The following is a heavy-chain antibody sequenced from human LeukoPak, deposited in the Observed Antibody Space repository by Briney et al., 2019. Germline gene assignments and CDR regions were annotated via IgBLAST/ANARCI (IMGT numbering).Heavy chain of an antibody. J-gene: IGHJ5*02. CDR1: GYTFTDYY. Sequence: GASVKVSCKASGYTFTDYYIHWVRQAPGQELEWMRWINPNSGGTNYAQKFQGRITMTRDTSISTAYMELSRLRSDDTAVYYCARVGATYSGDPWGQGTLVTVSS. V-gene: IGHV1-2*02. CDR2: INPNSGGT. D-gene: IGHD1-26*01. CDR3: ARVGATYSGDP.